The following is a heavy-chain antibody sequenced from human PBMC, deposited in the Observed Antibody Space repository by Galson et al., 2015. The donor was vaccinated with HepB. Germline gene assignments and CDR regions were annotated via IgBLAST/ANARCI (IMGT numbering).Heavy chain of an antibody. V-gene: IGHV3-48*02. CDR3: ARDQYCRGGSCPPLASETLTYLHN. CDR1: GFTFSSYS. D-gene: IGHD2-15*01. J-gene: IGHJ5*01. Sequence: SLRLSCAASGFTFSSYSMNWVRQAPGKGLEWVSYISSSSSTIYYADSVKGRFTISRDNAKNSLDLHMNSLRDDDTAVYYCARDQYCRGGSCPPLASETLTYLHN. CDR2: ISSSSSTI.